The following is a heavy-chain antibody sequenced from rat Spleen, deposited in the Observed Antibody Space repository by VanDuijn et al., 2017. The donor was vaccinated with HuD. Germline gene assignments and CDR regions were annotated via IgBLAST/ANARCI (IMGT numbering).Heavy chain of an antibody. CDR1: GFTFNNYW. CDR3: TRVISMMVHMGMDG. D-gene: IGHD1-12*03. Sequence: EVQLVESGGGLVQPGRSLKLSCVASGFTFNNYWMTWIRQAPGKGLEWVASITNTGGSTYYPDSVKGRFTISRDNAKSTLYLQMNSLRSEDTATYYCTRVISMMVHMGMDGWGQGASVTVSS. V-gene: IGHV5-31*01. CDR2: ITNTGGST. J-gene: IGHJ4*01.